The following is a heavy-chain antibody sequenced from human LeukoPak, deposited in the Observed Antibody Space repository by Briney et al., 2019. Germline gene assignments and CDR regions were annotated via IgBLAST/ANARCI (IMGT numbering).Heavy chain of an antibody. J-gene: IGHJ5*02. D-gene: IGHD3-10*01. CDR2: ISSSGSTI. Sequence: GGSLRLSCAASGFTFSDYYMSWIRQAPGKGLEWVSYISSSGSTIYYADSVKGRFTISRDNAKNSLYLQMNSLRAEDTAVYYCARVGPEGLLWFGELYSWFDPWGQGTLVTVSS. CDR1: GFTFSDYY. V-gene: IGHV3-11*04. CDR3: ARVGPEGLLWFGELYSWFDP.